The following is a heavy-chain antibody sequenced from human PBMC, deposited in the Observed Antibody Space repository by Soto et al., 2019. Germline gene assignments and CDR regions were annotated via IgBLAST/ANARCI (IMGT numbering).Heavy chain of an antibody. J-gene: IGHJ6*02. CDR2: IYPGDSDT. D-gene: IGHD3-9*01. CDR3: ARHETNYDILTGYTKGDYYYYGMDV. V-gene: IGHV5-51*01. Sequence: GESLKISCKGSGYSFTSYWIGWVRQMPGKGLEWMGIIYPGDSDTRYSPSFQGQVTISADKSISTAYLQWSSLKASDTAMYYCARHETNYDILTGYTKGDYYYYGMDVWGQGTTVTVSS. CDR1: GYSFTSYW.